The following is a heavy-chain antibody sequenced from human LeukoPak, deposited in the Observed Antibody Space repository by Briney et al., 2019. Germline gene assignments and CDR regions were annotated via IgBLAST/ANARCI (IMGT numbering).Heavy chain of an antibody. CDR2: INPNSGGT. D-gene: IGHD6-19*01. Sequence: ASVKVSCKASGYTFTGYYMHWVRQAPGQGLEWMGWINPNSGGTNYAQKFQGRVTMTRDTSISTAYMELSRLRSDDTAVYYCARAHPPVAGRGEDYWGQGTLVTVSS. V-gene: IGHV1-2*02. J-gene: IGHJ4*02. CDR3: ARAHPPVAGRGEDY. CDR1: GYTFTGYY.